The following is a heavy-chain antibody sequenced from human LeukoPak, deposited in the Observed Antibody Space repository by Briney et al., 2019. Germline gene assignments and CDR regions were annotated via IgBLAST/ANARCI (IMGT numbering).Heavy chain of an antibody. CDR2: IKQDGSEK. D-gene: IGHD3-3*01. Sequence: GGSLRLSCAASGFTFSSYWMSWVRQAPGKGLEWVANIKQDGSEKYYVDSVKGRFTISRDNAKNSLYLQMNSLRAEDTAVYYCARDRYYDFWSGPWFGYWGQGTLVTVSS. V-gene: IGHV3-7*01. CDR3: ARDRYYDFWSGPWFGY. J-gene: IGHJ4*02. CDR1: GFTFSSYW.